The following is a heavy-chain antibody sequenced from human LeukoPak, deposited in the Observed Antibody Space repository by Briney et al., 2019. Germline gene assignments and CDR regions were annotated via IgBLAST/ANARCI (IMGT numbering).Heavy chain of an antibody. CDR1: GFTFGDYA. D-gene: IGHD1-26*01. J-gene: IGHJ4*02. CDR2: IRSKAYGGTA. CDR3: TKSGTAIVGTTAAYYFDY. V-gene: IGHV3-49*04. Sequence: PGRSLRLSCTASGFTFGDYAMSWVRQAPGKGLEWVGFIRSKAYGGTAEYAASVKGRFTISGDDSKSIAYLQMNGLKTEDTAVYYCTKSGTAIVGTTAAYYFDYWGQGTLVTVSS.